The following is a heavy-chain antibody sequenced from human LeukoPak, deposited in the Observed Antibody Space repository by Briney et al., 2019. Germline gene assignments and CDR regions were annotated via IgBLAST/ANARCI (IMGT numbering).Heavy chain of an antibody. CDR1: GFTLSSYA. J-gene: IGHJ4*02. Sequence: GGSLRLSCVASGFTLSSYAMSWVRQAPGKGLQWVSSLGISGDYTWYAGSVKGRFTISRDSSKNTLYLQMNSLGAEDTAVYYCAKAQAADYNYYFDYWGQGTLVTVSS. CDR3: AKAQAADYNYYFDY. V-gene: IGHV3-23*01. CDR2: LGISGDYT. D-gene: IGHD1-1*01.